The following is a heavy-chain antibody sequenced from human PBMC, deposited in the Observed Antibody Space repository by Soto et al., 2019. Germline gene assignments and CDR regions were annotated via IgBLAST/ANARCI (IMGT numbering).Heavy chain of an antibody. D-gene: IGHD3-16*02. CDR1: GFTFGDYA. Sequence: EVQLVESGGGLVQPGRSLRLSCAASGFTFGDYAMHWVRQLPGKGLEWVSGISWNSGSIGYADSGNGRFTISRVNAKNSLYLEMNSLRAEDTAFYFCAKDMIAFGGLFVPHLDYWGQGTLVTVSS. CDR3: AKDMIAFGGLFVPHLDY. V-gene: IGHV3-9*01. J-gene: IGHJ4*02. CDR2: ISWNSGSI.